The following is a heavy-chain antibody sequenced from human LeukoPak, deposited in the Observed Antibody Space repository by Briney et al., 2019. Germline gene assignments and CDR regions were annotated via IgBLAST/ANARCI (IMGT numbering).Heavy chain of an antibody. CDR1: GFTFSSYG. CDR3: AKSGLNRFDY. CDR2: ISGSGDST. V-gene: IGHV3-23*01. J-gene: IGHJ4*02. D-gene: IGHD2-15*01. Sequence: GGSLRLSCAASGFTFSSYGMNWVRQAPGKGLEWVSSISGSGDSTDYADSVKGRFTISRDNSKNTLFLQMNSLRVEDTAVYYCAKSGLNRFDYWGQGALVTVSS.